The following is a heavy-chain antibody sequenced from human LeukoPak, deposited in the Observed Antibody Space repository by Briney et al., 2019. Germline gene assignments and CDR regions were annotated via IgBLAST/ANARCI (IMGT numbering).Heavy chain of an antibody. V-gene: IGHV3-48*01. Sequence: GGSLRLSCAASGFTFSSYSINWVRQAPGKGLEWVSYITRSSDVMYYADSVKGRFTVSRDNAGNSLFLQMNSLRVEDMAVYYCARVSLYHYYMDVWGKGTTVTVSS. CDR2: ITRSSDVM. CDR3: ARVSLYHYYMDV. CDR1: GFTFSSYS. J-gene: IGHJ6*03.